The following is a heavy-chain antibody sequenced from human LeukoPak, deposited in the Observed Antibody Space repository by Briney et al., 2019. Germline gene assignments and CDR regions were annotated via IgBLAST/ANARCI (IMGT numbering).Heavy chain of an antibody. CDR1: GFTLSSYS. V-gene: IGHV3-21*01. D-gene: IGHD2-2*01. CDR3: ARDRDCSSTSCYPLKQY. Sequence: GGSLRLSCAASGFTLSSYSMNWVRQAPGKGLEWVSSISSSSSYIYYADSVKGRFTISRDNAKNSLYLQMNSLRAEDTAVYYCARDRDCSSTSCYPLKQYWGQGTLVTVSS. CDR2: ISSSSSYI. J-gene: IGHJ4*02.